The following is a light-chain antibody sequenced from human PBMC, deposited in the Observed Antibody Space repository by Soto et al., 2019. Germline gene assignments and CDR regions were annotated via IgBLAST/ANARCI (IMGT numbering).Light chain of an antibody. CDR3: SSYAGSNNRGV. CDR2: EVS. J-gene: IGLJ1*01. CDR1: SSDVGGYNY. Sequence: QSVLTQPPSASGSPGQSVTISCTGTSSDVGGYNYVSWYQHHPGKAPKLMIYEVSKRPSGVPDRFSGSKSGNTASLTVYGLQAEDEADYSCSSYAGSNNRGVFGSGTKLTVL. V-gene: IGLV2-8*01.